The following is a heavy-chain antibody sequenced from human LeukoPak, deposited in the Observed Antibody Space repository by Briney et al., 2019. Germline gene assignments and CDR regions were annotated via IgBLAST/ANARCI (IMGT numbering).Heavy chain of an antibody. CDR1: GYSISSGYY. D-gene: IGHD4-17*01. Sequence: PSETLSLTCTVSGYSISSGYYWGWIRQPPGKGLEWIASIYHSGSTYYNPSLKSRVTISVDTSKNQFSLKLSSVTAADTAVYYCARSSGGDTTFDYWGQGTLVTVSS. CDR3: ARSSGGDTTFDY. V-gene: IGHV4-38-2*02. J-gene: IGHJ4*02. CDR2: IYHSGST.